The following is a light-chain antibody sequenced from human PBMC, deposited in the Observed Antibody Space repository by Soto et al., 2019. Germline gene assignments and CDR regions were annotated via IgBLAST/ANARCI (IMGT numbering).Light chain of an antibody. CDR3: QHYSSSPPAIT. V-gene: IGKV3-20*01. Sequence: EIVLTQSPGTLSLSPGERATLSCRASQSVSSSYLAWYQQKPGQAPRLLIYGASSRATGIPDRSSGSGSGTDFTLTISRLEPEDFAVYYCQHYSSSPPAITFGQGTRLEIK. J-gene: IGKJ5*01. CDR1: QSVSSSY. CDR2: GAS.